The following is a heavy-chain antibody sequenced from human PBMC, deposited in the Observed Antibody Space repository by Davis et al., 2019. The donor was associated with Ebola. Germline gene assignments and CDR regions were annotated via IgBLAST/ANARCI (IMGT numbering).Heavy chain of an antibody. Sequence: ASVKVSCKASGYTFKNSAISWVRQAPGQGLEWMGWISAYNGNTAYAQILQGRVTMTTDTSTGTAYMELRSLRSDDTAVYFCARTSIVGTTTTASDIWGQGTMVTVSS. CDR2: ISAYNGNT. CDR3: ARTSIVGTTTTASDI. CDR1: GYTFKNSA. D-gene: IGHD1-26*01. J-gene: IGHJ3*02. V-gene: IGHV1-18*01.